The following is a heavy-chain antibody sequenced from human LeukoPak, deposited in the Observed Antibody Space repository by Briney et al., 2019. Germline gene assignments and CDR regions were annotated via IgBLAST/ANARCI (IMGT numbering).Heavy chain of an antibody. J-gene: IGHJ3*02. V-gene: IGHV1-18*01. Sequence: ASVKVSCKASGHTFTNYGINWVRQAPGQGLEWMGWISPYNGNTNFAQKLQGRLTMTTDTSTNTAYMELRSLRSDDAAVYYCARESSTYYYDSSGYYPDAFDIWGQGTMVTVSS. CDR2: ISPYNGNT. D-gene: IGHD3-22*01. CDR1: GHTFTNYG. CDR3: ARESSTYYYDSSGYYPDAFDI.